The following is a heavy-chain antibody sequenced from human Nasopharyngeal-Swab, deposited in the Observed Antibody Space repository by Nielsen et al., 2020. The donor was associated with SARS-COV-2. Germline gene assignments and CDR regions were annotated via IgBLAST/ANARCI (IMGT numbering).Heavy chain of an antibody. D-gene: IGHD5-24*01. CDR3: AKDLPGYKGFDY. J-gene: IGHJ4*02. Sequence: GESLKISCAASGFTFSNYDMHWVRQATGKGLEWLSGINPAGVTYSPDSVKGRFTISRDNTKNSVYLQMNSLRTEDSALYYCAKDLPGYKGFDYWGQGTLVTVSS. CDR1: GFTFSNYD. V-gene: IGHV3-13*01. CDR2: INPAGVT.